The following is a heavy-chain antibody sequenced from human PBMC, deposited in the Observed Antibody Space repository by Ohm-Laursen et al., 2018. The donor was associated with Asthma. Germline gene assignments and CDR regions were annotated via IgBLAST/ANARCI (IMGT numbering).Heavy chain of an antibody. CDR3: ARSPESYYGGY. D-gene: IGHD1-26*01. V-gene: IGHV3-21*01. CDR2: ISTASTFI. J-gene: IGHJ4*02. Sequence: GSLRLSCAASGYTFSRYSIHWVRQVPGKGLEWVASISTASTFIYYADSVRGRFTTSRDNAKNSLYLQMNSLRAEDTAVYYCARSPESYYGGYWGQGTLVTVSS. CDR1: GYTFSRYS.